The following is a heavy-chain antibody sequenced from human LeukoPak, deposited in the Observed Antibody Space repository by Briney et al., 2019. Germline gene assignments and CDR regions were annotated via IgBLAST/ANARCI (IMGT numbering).Heavy chain of an antibody. V-gene: IGHV5-10-1*01. CDR1: GYSFTSYW. CDR2: IDPSDSYT. CDR3: AYAVGDYDSFDY. D-gene: IGHD3-22*01. J-gene: IGHJ4*02. Sequence: GESPKISCKGSGYSFTSYWITWVRQMPGKGLEWMGTIDPSDSYTNYSLSFQGHVTISADKSISPTYLQWSSLKASDTAMYYCAYAVGDYDSFDYWGQGTLVTVSS.